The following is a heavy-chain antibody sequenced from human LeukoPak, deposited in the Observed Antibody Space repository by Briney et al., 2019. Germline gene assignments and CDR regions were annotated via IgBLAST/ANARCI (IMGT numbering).Heavy chain of an antibody. J-gene: IGHJ3*02. CDR1: ADSFISHY. Sequence: SSETLSLTCAVSADSFISHYWTWIRQSPGKGLEWIGYISYIGSTNYNPSLKSRVTISIDTSKNQFSLKLRSVTAADTAVYYCARDLVTVTKGFDIWGQGTMVSVSS. CDR2: ISYIGST. D-gene: IGHD4-17*01. V-gene: IGHV4-59*11. CDR3: ARDLVTVTKGFDI.